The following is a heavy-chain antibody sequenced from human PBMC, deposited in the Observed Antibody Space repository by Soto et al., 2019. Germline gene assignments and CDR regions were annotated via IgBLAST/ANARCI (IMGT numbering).Heavy chain of an antibody. CDR2: ISGSGSTI. CDR1: GFTFSSYA. D-gene: IGHD3-22*01. V-gene: IGHV3-23*01. J-gene: IGHJ4*02. Sequence: GGSLRLSCVASGFTFSSYAVSWVRQAPGKGPEWLSSISGSGSTIYYADSVKGRFTISRDNSKNTLYLQMSSLRAEDTAVYYCAKVFYYYDSSGYYYFVYWGQGTLVIVSS. CDR3: AKVFYYYDSSGYYYFVY.